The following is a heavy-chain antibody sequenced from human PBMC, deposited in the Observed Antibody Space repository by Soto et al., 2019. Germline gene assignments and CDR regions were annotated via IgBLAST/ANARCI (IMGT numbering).Heavy chain of an antibody. V-gene: IGHV3-23*01. CDR3: DKVGVRGVPSYFSMDV. Sequence: PGGSLILSCAASGVTVSNYAMSWVRQAPGKGLEFVSAISGCGGSTYYADSVKGRFTISRDNSKNTLYLQMNSLRAEDTAVYYCDKVGVRGVPSYFSMDVWGQGTTVTVSS. J-gene: IGHJ6*02. CDR1: GVTVSNYA. CDR2: ISGCGGST. D-gene: IGHD3-10*01.